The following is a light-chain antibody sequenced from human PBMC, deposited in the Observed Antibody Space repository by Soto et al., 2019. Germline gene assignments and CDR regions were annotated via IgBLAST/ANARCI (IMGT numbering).Light chain of an antibody. CDR3: CSYAGTYVYV. Sequence: QSVLAQPRSVSGSPGQSVTVSCTGTSSDVGGYEFVSWYQQHPGKAPKLMIYDVSKRPSGVPDRFSGSKSGNTASLTISGLQTEDEAVYFCCSYAGTYVYVFGTGTKVTLL. CDR1: SSDVGGYEF. J-gene: IGLJ1*01. CDR2: DVS. V-gene: IGLV2-11*01.